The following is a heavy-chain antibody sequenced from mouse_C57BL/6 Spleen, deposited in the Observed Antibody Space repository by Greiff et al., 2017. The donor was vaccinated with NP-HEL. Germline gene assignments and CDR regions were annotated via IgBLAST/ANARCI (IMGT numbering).Heavy chain of an antibody. CDR2: INPSTGGT. CDR1: GYSFTGYY. CDR3: ARSGYYGPYYYAMDY. D-gene: IGHD1-1*01. V-gene: IGHV1-42*01. Sequence: EVMLVESGPELVKPGASVKISCKASGYSFTGYYMNWVKQSPEKSLEWIGEINPSTGGTTYNQKFKAKATLTVDKSSSTAYMQLKSLTSEDSAVYYCARSGYYGPYYYAMDYWGQGTSVTVSS. J-gene: IGHJ4*01.